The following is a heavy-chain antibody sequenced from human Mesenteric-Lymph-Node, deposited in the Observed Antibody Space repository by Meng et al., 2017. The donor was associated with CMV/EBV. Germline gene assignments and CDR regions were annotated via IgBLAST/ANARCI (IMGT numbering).Heavy chain of an antibody. CDR2: ITSSSTY. D-gene: IGHD3-3*01. J-gene: IGHJ4*02. CDR3: ARADFSSGFYPFDY. Sequence: GESLKISCAASGFTFSSYSMNWVRQVPGKGLEWVSSITSSSTYYADSVMGRFTISRDNAKNSLYLQMNSLRAEDTAVFYCARADFSSGFYPFDYWGPGTLVTVSS. CDR1: GFTFSSYS. V-gene: IGHV3-21*01.